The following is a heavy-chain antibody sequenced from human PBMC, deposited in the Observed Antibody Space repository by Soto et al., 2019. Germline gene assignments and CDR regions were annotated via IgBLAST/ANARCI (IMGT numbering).Heavy chain of an antibody. CDR2: ITPFNGNT. V-gene: IGHV1-45*02. D-gene: IGHD4-17*01. Sequence: SVKVSCKASGYTFTYRYLHWVRQAPGQALEWMGWITPFNGNTNYAQKFQDRVTITRDRSMSTAYMELSSLRSEDTAMYYCARSAGDASTVQDQDAFDTWGQGTMVTVSS. CDR1: GYTFTYRY. J-gene: IGHJ3*02. CDR3: ARSAGDASTVQDQDAFDT.